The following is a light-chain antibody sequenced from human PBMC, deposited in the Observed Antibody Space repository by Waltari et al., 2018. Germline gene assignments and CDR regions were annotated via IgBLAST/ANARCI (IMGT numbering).Light chain of an antibody. Sequence: QSALTQPASVSGSPGQSITISCTGSSRDIGGYNYVSLYQQYPGKAPKVLLSGVYNRPSGVFDRFSGSKLDNTASLTISGLRAEDEAAYFCCSYTSISTVVFGGGTKVTVL. CDR2: GVY. J-gene: IGLJ2*01. CDR1: SRDIGGYNY. V-gene: IGLV2-14*03. CDR3: CSYTSISTVV.